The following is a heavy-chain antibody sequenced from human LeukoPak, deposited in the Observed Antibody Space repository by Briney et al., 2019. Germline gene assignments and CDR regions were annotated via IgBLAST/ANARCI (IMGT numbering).Heavy chain of an antibody. V-gene: IGHV4-59*12. CDR3: ARSDKRAGMVRGQPPRPYFQH. CDR2: IYYSGST. Sequence: SETLSLTCTVSGGSISSYYWSWIRQPPGKGLEWIGYIYYSGSTNYNPSLKSRVTISVDTSKNQFSLKLSSVTAADTAVYYCARSDKRAGMVRGQPPRPYFQHWGQGTLVTVSS. J-gene: IGHJ1*01. D-gene: IGHD3-10*01. CDR1: GGSISSYY.